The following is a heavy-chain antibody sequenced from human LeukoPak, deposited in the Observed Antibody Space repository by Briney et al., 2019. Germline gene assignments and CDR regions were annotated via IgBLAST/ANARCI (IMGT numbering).Heavy chain of an antibody. D-gene: IGHD1/OR15-1a*01. Sequence: GGSLRLSCAASGFTFSSYDMNWVRQAPGKGLEWVSYISSSGSTIYYADSVKGRVTISRDNAKNTLYLQMNSMRADDTAVYYCARRTALEQYFDYWGQGTLVTVSS. CDR1: GFTFSSYD. V-gene: IGHV3-48*01. CDR2: ISSSGSTI. CDR3: ARRTALEQYFDY. J-gene: IGHJ4*02.